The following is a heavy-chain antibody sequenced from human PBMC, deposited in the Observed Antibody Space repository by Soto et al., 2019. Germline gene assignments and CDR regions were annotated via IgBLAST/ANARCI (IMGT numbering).Heavy chain of an antibody. CDR3: AKEGFYDRTGYYPFDS. V-gene: IGHV3-30*18. J-gene: IGHJ4*02. D-gene: IGHD3-22*01. CDR2: VSFDGRNK. Sequence: GGSVRLSCTASGFNLSTYGVHWVRQPPGKGLEWVAVVSFDGRNKYYAGSVEGRFTISRDNSKKTLYLHMNSLRAEDTAVYYCAKEGFYDRTGYYPFDSWGQGTLVTVSS. CDR1: GFNLSTYG.